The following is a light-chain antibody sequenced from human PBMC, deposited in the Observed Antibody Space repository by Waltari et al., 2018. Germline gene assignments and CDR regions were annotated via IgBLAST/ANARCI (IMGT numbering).Light chain of an antibody. V-gene: IGKV4-1*01. CDR2: WAS. CDR1: QSVLYTPHNKSF. CDR3: QQYYTIPWT. Sequence: DIVMTQSPDSLAVSLGERATVNCKSSQSVLYTPHNKSFQAWFQQKTGQPPKLLIQWASTRESAVPDRFSGSGSGRDFTLTISSLQAEDVAVYYCQQYYTIPWTFGQGTKVEIK. J-gene: IGKJ1*01.